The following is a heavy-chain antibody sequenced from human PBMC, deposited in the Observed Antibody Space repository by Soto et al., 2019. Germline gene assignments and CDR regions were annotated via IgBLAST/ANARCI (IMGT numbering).Heavy chain of an antibody. CDR3: ARDLCDWFDP. CDR2: INHSGST. V-gene: IGHV4-34*01. D-gene: IGHD3-16*01. J-gene: IGHJ5*02. Sequence: SETLSLTCAVYGWSFSGDYWSWIRQPPGKGLEWIGEINHSGSTNYNPSLKSRVTISVDTSKNQFSLKLSSVTAADTAVYYCARDLCDWFDPWGQGTLVSVSS. CDR1: GWSFSGDY.